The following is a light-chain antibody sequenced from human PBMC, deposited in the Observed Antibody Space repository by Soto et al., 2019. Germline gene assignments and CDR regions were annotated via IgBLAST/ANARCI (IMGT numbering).Light chain of an antibody. CDR3: QQSYSTPWT. Sequence: NVWPLAPGTVSLSQGERATLSCRASQSVRSRYFAWYQQKPGQAPRLLIFGASTRAPGIPDRFSGSGSGTEFTLTISSLKPEDFATYYCQQSYSTPWTFGQGTKVDI. J-gene: IGKJ1*01. CDR2: GAS. V-gene: IGKV3-20*01. CDR1: QSVRSRY.